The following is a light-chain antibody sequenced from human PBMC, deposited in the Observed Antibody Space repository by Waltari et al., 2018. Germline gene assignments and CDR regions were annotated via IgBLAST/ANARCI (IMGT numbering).Light chain of an antibody. V-gene: IGKV1-5*03. CDR3: QQYNSYFRT. CDR2: RAS. Sequence: DIQMTQSPSTLSASVGDRVTITCRASQSISSWLAWYQQKPGKAPKLLIYRASSLESGVPSRFSGSGSGTEFTLTISSLQPDDFATYYRQQYNSYFRTFGQGTKLGIK. CDR1: QSISSW. J-gene: IGKJ2*01.